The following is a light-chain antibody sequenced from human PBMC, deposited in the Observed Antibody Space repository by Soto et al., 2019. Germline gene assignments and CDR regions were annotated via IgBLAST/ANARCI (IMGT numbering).Light chain of an antibody. CDR2: AAS. CDR1: HSVANNY. CDR3: QQYGGSPPWT. Sequence: VVLAQSPATLSLSPGERATISCRASHSVANNYLAWYQQKHGQAPRLIIFAASSRATGVPHRFSASGSGTDFTLTSSRVEPEDFAVYFCQQYGGSPPWTFGQGTKVDSK. J-gene: IGKJ1*01. V-gene: IGKV3-20*01.